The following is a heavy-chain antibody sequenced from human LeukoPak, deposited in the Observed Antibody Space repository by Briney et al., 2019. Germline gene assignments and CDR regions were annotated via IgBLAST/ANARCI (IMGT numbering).Heavy chain of an antibody. CDR3: ATTKDYYGSGSHDY. V-gene: IGHV1-24*01. CDR2: FDPEDGET. J-gene: IGHJ4*02. Sequence: ASVKVSCKVSGYTLTELSTHWVRQAPGKGLEWMGGFDPEDGETIYAQKFQGRVTMTEDTSTDTAYMELSSLRSEDTAVYYCATTKDYYGSGSHDYWGQGTLVTVSS. CDR1: GYTLTELS. D-gene: IGHD3-10*01.